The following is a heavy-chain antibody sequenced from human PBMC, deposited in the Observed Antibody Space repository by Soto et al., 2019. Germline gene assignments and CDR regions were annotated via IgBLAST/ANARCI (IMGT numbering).Heavy chain of an antibody. CDR2: IYWDDDK. V-gene: IGHV2-5*02. CDR3: AHRRNVELGPLRLFDY. D-gene: IGHD2-15*01. CDR1: GFSLSTSGVG. J-gene: IGHJ4*02. Sequence: QITLKESGPTLVKPTQTLTLTCTFSGFSLSTSGVGVGWIRQPPGEALEWLALIYWDDDKRYSPSLKSRLTITQDTSQNQVVLTMTDMDPVDTATYFCAHRRNVELGPLRLFDYWGQGTQVTVSS.